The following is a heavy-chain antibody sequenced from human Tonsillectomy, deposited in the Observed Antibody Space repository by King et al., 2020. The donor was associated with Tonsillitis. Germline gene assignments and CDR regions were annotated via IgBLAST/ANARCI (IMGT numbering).Heavy chain of an antibody. CDR3: VRGDLRNY. Sequence: QLVQSGGGLVKPGESLRVSCAGTGFTFTGYTFTCVRQAPGKGLDYVSSISSSSSLIYYADSVKGRFTISRDNAENSLYLQMNSLRVEDTAVYYCVRGDLRNYWGQGTLVTVSS. D-gene: IGHD3-16*01. J-gene: IGHJ4*02. CDR1: GFTFTGYT. CDR2: ISSSSSLI. V-gene: IGHV3-21*01.